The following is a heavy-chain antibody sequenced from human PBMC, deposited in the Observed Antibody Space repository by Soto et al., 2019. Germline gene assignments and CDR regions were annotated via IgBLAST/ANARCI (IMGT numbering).Heavy chain of an antibody. Sequence: SETLSLTCTVSSGSFSTYYWSWIRQPAGKGLEWFGRIYSSGSTLYNPSLKSRVTMSVDTSKNQFSLKLSSVTAADTALYYCARTTAVPNTLRSRYFFDYWGQGTLVTVSS. J-gene: IGHJ4*02. V-gene: IGHV4-4*07. CDR3: ARTTAVPNTLRSRYFFDY. CDR2: IYSSGST. CDR1: SGSFSTYY. D-gene: IGHD4-17*01.